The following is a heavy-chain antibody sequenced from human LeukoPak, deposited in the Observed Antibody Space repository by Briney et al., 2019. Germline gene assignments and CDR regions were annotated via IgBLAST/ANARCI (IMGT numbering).Heavy chain of an antibody. Sequence: SGSGGSTYYADSVKGRFTISRDNSKNTLYLQMNSLRAEDTAVYYCAKGSRTVTTPNFDLWGRGTLVTVSS. CDR2: SGSGGST. CDR3: AKGSRTVTTPNFDL. J-gene: IGHJ2*01. V-gene: IGHV3-23*01. D-gene: IGHD4-17*01.